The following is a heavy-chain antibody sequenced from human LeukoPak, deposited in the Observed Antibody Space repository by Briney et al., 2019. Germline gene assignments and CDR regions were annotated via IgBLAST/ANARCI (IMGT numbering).Heavy chain of an antibody. D-gene: IGHD5-18*01. CDR3: ARGSAAMVTY. CDR2: IYHSGST. Sequence: PSETLSLTCTVSGDSISSSSYFWGWIRQPPGKGLEWIGYIYHSGSTYYNPSLKSRVTISVDGSKNQFSLKLSSVTAADTAVYYCARGSAAMVTYWGQGTLVTVSS. V-gene: IGHV4-39*07. J-gene: IGHJ4*02. CDR1: GDSISSSSYF.